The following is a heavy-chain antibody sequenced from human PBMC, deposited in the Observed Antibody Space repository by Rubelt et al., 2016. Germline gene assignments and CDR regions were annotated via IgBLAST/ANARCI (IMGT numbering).Heavy chain of an antibody. CDR3: ARENVWSGFFDS. V-gene: IGHV4-39*07. CDR1: GGSISSSSYY. J-gene: IGHJ4*02. Sequence: QLQLQESGPGLVKPSETLSLTCTVSGGSISSSSYYWGWIRQPPGKGLEWIGSIYHSGSTYYNPSPKSRVTISVDTSKNQFSLKLSSVTAADTAVYYCARENVWSGFFDSWGQGTLVTVSS. D-gene: IGHD3-3*01. CDR2: IYHSGST.